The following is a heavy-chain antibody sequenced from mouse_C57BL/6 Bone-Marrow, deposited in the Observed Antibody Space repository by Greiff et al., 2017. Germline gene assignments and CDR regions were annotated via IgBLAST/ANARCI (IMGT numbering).Heavy chain of an antibody. V-gene: IGHV1-55*01. CDR1: GYTFTSYW. J-gene: IGHJ3*01. Sequence: QVQLQQPGAELVKPGASVKMSCKASGYTFTSYWITWVKPRPGQGLEWIGDIYPGSGSTNYNEKFKSKATLTVDTSSSTAYMQLSSLTSEDSAVYYCAREDDGYPLAYWGQGTLVTVSA. D-gene: IGHD2-3*01. CDR3: AREDDGYPLAY. CDR2: IYPGSGST.